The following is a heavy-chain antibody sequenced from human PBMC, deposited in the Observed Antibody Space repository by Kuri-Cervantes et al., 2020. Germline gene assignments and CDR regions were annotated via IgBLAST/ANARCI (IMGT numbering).Heavy chain of an antibody. D-gene: IGHD6-19*01. V-gene: IGHV1-8*01. CDR1: GYTFSSYD. CDR2: MNPNSGNT. Sequence: ASVKVSCKASGYTFSSYDINWVRQATGQGLEWMGWMNPNSGNTGYAQKFQGRVTMTRNTSISTAYMELRSLRSEDTAVYYCARGQEYGGQWLVHWGQGTLVTVSS. CDR3: ARGQEYGGQWLVH. J-gene: IGHJ4*02.